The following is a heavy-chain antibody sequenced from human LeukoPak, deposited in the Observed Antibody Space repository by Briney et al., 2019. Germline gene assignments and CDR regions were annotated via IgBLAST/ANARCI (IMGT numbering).Heavy chain of an antibody. V-gene: IGHV3-48*01. CDR1: GFIFSIYT. Sequence: GGSLRLSCAASGFIFSIYTMNWVRQAPGKGGEWISYISTNSGTIWYADSVKGRFTISRDNAKNSLYLQVSSLRAKDTAVYHCVRDLTIVGVAQVHHWGQGTLVTVSS. D-gene: IGHD1-26*01. CDR3: VRDLTIVGVAQVHH. J-gene: IGHJ5*02. CDR2: ISTNSGTI.